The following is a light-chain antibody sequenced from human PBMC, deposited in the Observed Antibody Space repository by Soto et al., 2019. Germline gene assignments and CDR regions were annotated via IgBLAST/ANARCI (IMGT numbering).Light chain of an antibody. CDR2: EVS. Sequence: QSALTQPASVSGSPGQSIAISCTRTSSDVGSHNFVSWYQQHPGKVPKLIIYEVSKRPSGVSNRFSGSKSGNTASLTISGLQAEDEADYDCYSYVGGISFGGGTKVTVL. CDR3: YSYVGGIS. V-gene: IGLV2-23*02. J-gene: IGLJ2*01. CDR1: SSDVGSHNF.